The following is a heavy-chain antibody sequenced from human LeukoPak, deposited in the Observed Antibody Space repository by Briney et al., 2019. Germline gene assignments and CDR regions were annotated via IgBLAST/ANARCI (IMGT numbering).Heavy chain of an antibody. CDR3: AREVRAAAGTN. D-gene: IGHD6-13*01. CDR1: GGSFSGYY. Sequence: SETLSLTCAVYGGSFSGYYWSWIRQPPGKGLEWIGEINHSGSTNYNPSLKSRVTISVDTSKNQFSLKLSSVTAADTAVYYCAREVRAAAGTNWGQGTLVTVSS. V-gene: IGHV4-34*01. J-gene: IGHJ4*02. CDR2: INHSGST.